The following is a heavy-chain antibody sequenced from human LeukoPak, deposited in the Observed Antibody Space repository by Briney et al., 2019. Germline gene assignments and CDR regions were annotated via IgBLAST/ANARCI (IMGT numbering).Heavy chain of an antibody. Sequence: SETLSLTCTVSGGSISSYYWSWIRQPPGKGLEWIGYIYTSGSTNYNPSLKSRVTISVDTSKNQFSLKLSSVTAADTAVYYCARHAPGYSNINWFDPWGWGTLVTVSS. J-gene: IGHJ5*02. CDR2: IYTSGST. D-gene: IGHD5-18*01. V-gene: IGHV4-4*09. CDR1: GGSISSYY. CDR3: ARHAPGYSNINWFDP.